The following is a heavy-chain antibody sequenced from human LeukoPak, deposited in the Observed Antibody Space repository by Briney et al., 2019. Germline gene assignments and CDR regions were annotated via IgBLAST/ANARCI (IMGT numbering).Heavy chain of an antibody. D-gene: IGHD6-19*01. CDR2: ISSSSSHI. V-gene: IGHV3-21*04. Sequence: PGGSLRLSCAASGFTFSSHSMNWVRQAPGKGLEWVSSISSSSSHIYYADSVKGRFTISRDNSKNTLYLQMNSLRAEDTAVYYCAKEESQWLVTTSFDYWGQGTLVTASS. CDR3: AKEESQWLVTTSFDY. J-gene: IGHJ4*02. CDR1: GFTFSSHS.